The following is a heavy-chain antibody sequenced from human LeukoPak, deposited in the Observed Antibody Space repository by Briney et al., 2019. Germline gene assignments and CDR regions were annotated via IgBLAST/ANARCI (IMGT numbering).Heavy chain of an antibody. D-gene: IGHD3-22*01. Sequence: ASVKVSCKASGYTFTSYAMNWVRQAPGQGLEWMGWINTNTGNPTYAQGFTGRFVFSLDTSVSTAYLQISSLKAEDTAVYYCARGLTPSITMIVVVPVYGMDVWGQGATVTVSS. CDR1: GYTFTSYA. V-gene: IGHV7-4-1*02. CDR2: INTNTGNP. J-gene: IGHJ6*02. CDR3: ARGLTPSITMIVVVPVYGMDV.